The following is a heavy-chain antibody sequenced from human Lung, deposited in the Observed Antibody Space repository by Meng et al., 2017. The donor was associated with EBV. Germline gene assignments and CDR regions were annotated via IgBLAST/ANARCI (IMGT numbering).Heavy chain of an antibody. V-gene: IGHV4-34*02. J-gene: IGHJ4*02. CDR3: ARALFDYYDSSGYYDY. CDR2: IKQTGDT. CDR1: VGSFSNYY. Sequence: QVHLQQWGRRLFEASETLSLTCEVNVGSFSNYYWTWVRQPPGKGLEWIGEIKQTGDTNYNPSLKSRVTISIDTSRNQFSLQLTSVTAADTAVYYCARALFDYYDSSGYYDYWGQGTLVTVSS. D-gene: IGHD3-22*01.